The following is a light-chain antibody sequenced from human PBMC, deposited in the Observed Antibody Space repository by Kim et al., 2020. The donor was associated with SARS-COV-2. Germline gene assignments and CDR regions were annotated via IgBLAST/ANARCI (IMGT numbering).Light chain of an antibody. J-gene: IGKJ4*01. V-gene: IGKV1-5*03. CDR3: RQYDNYPLT. Sequence: ASVGDTVTITCRASQSISRWLDWYQQTAGKAPKLLIYQASILASGVPSRFSGGGSATEFSLTISSLQPDDFATYYCRQYDNYPLTFGGGTKVDIK. CDR1: QSISRW. CDR2: QAS.